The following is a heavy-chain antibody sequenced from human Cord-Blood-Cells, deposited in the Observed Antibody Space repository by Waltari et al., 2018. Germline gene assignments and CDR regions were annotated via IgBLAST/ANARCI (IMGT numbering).Heavy chain of an antibody. Sequence: QVQLQQWGAGLLKPSETLSLTCAVYGGSFSGYYWSWIRQPPGKGLEWIGEINHSGSTNYNPSLKSRVTISVDTSKNQFSLKLSSVTAADTAVYYCARGGLRYFDWLRRDYYGMDVWGQGP. V-gene: IGHV4-34*01. D-gene: IGHD3-9*01. J-gene: IGHJ6*02. CDR1: GGSFSGYY. CDR3: ARGGLRYFDWLRRDYYGMDV. CDR2: INHSGST.